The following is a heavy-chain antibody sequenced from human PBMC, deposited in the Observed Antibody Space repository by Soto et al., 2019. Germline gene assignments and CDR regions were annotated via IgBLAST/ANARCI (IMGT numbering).Heavy chain of an antibody. D-gene: IGHD3-10*01. CDR1: GFTVSSNY. CDR2: IYGGGST. V-gene: IGHV3-53*01. Sequence: XVSLLLSCAASGFTVSSNYMSGVRQAPGKGLEWVSVIYGGGSTYYADSVKGRFTISRDNSKNTLYLQMNSLRAEDTAVYYCARGGGSQDAFDIWGQGTMVT. CDR3: ARGGGSQDAFDI. J-gene: IGHJ3*02.